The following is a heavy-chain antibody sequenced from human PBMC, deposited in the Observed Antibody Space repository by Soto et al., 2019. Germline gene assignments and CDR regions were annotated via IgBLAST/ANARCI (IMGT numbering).Heavy chain of an antibody. CDR1: GGSIRDTIYY. V-gene: IGHV4-39*01. D-gene: IGHD6-25*01. Sequence: SETLSLTFTVSGGSIRDTIYYWGWIRQPPGKGLELIGSIHYSGSTHYNPSLKSRVTISVDPSKSQFSLNLTSVTPADTSVYYCARHMRAAAAPLPXWGQGTVVTVSX. CDR3: ARHMRAAAAPLPX. CDR2: IHYSGST. J-gene: IGHJ4*02.